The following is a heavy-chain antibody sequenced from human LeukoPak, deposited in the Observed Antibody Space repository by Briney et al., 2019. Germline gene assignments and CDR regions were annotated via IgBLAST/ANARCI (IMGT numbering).Heavy chain of an antibody. J-gene: IGHJ4*02. V-gene: IGHV1-8*01. CDR1: GYTFTSYD. Sequence: GASVKVSCKASGYTFTSYDINWVRQATGQGLGWMGWMNPSSGNTGYAQKFQGRVTMTRNTSISTAYMELSSLRSEDTAVYYCARVRAVAGEFDYWGQGTLVTVSS. CDR3: ARVRAVAGEFDY. D-gene: IGHD6-19*01. CDR2: MNPSSGNT.